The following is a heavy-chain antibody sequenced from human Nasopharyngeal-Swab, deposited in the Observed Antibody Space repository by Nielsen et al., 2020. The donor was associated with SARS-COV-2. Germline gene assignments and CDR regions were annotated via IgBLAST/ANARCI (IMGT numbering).Heavy chain of an antibody. V-gene: IGHV3-33*01. CDR2: IWFDGSNK. Sequence: GGSLRLSCEAGVGSVPTHGMHWVRRAPGKRPEWVALIWFDGSNKYFADSVKGRFTISRDNSKNTVYLLMSSLRAEDTAVYYCARDPGAFAEAVAWFDPWGQGTLVTVSS. CDR3: ARDPGAFAEAVAWFDP. CDR1: VGSVPTHG. J-gene: IGHJ5*02. D-gene: IGHD6-19*01.